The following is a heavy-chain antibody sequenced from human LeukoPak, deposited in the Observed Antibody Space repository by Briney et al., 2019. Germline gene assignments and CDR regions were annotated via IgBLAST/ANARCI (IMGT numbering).Heavy chain of an antibody. CDR2: IGSDEDTI. CDR3: ARDKWSGWSFEF. CDR1: GFTFSSYS. D-gene: IGHD6-19*01. J-gene: IGHJ4*02. V-gene: IGHV3-48*04. Sequence: GGSLRLSCAASGFTFSSYSMNWVRQAPGKGLEWVSYIGSDEDTISYAGSVKVRFTISRDNSKNSLYLQMNSLRVEDKAIYYCARDKWSGWSFEFWGQGTLVTVSS.